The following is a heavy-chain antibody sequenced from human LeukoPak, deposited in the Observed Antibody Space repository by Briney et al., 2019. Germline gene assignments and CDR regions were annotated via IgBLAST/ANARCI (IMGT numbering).Heavy chain of an antibody. V-gene: IGHV4-30-2*01. CDR3: ARVEGSMVRGVYFDY. J-gene: IGHJ4*02. D-gene: IGHD3-10*01. CDR1: GGSISSGGYS. CDR2: IYHSGST. Sequence: SQTLSLTCAVSGGSISSGGYSWSWIRQPPGKCLEWIGYIYHSGSTSYNPSLKSRVTISVDRSKNQFSLKLSSVTAADTAVYYCARVEGSMVRGVYFDYWGQGTLVTVSS.